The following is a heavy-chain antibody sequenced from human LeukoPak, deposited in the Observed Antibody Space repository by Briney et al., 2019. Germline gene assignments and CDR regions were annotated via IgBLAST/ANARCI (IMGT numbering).Heavy chain of an antibody. J-gene: IGHJ3*02. CDR3: GGGGIYDSSDDAFDI. D-gene: IGHD3-22*01. CDR1: GYTFTSYA. V-gene: IGHV1-69*04. Sequence: SVKVSCKASGYTFTSYAMHWVRQAPGQGLEWMGRIIPILGIANYAQKFQGRVTITADKSTSTAYMELSSLRSEDSGVYYCGGGGIYDSSDDAFDIWGQGTMVTVSS. CDR2: IIPILGIA.